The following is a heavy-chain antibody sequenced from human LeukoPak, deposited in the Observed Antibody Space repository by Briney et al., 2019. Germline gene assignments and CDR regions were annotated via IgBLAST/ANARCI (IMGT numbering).Heavy chain of an antibody. V-gene: IGHV3-23*01. CDR3: AELGITMIGGV. CDR2: ISGRGAGP. CDR1: VFTLRSLC. D-gene: IGHD3-10*02. J-gene: IGHJ6*04. Sequence: PGRSLRLSCAASVFTLRSLCMIWVRHPPGKGLEWGSAISGRGAGPYYEDSVKGRFTISRDNANNSLYLQMTSLRAEDTAVYYCAELGITMIGGVWGKGTTVTISS.